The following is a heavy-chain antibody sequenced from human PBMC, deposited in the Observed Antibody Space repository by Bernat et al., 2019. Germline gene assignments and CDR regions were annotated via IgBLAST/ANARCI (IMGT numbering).Heavy chain of an antibody. V-gene: IGHV1-18*01. J-gene: IGHJ3*02. Sequence: QVQLVQSGAEVKKPGASVKVSCKASGYTFTSYGISWVRQAPRQGLEWMGWISAYNANTNYAQKLQGRVTMTTDTSTSTAYMELRSLRSDDTAVYYCARDIPRYYYDSSGYGDAFDIWGQGTMVTVSS. D-gene: IGHD3-22*01. CDR3: ARDIPRYYYDSSGYGDAFDI. CDR1: GYTFTSYG. CDR2: ISAYNANT.